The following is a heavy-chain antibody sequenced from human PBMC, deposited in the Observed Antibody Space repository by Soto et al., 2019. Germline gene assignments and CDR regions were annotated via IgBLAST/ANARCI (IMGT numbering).Heavy chain of an antibody. D-gene: IGHD6-6*01. J-gene: IGHJ4*02. CDR2: INHSGST. Sequence: SETLSLTCAVYGGSFSGYYWSWIRQPPGKGLEWIGEINHSGSTNYNPSLKSRVTISVDTSKNQFSLKLSSVTAADTAVYYCARLSIAARRPSYWGQGTLVTVSS. V-gene: IGHV4-34*01. CDR3: ARLSIAARRPSY. CDR1: GGSFSGYY.